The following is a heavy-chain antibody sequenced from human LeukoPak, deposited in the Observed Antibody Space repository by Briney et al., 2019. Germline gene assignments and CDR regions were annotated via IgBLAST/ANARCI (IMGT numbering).Heavy chain of an antibody. CDR1: AGSVISTAYY. Sequence: SETLPLTCTGSAGSVISTAYYWGWLRQTPGKGLEWIGNAYVNGHTYYNPSLKSRVTIVGNTSKNEFSLKLSSVTAADTAVYYCARLGGYNLSRNAFDIWGRGTLVTVSS. CDR2: AYVNGHT. CDR3: ARLGGYNLSRNAFDI. J-gene: IGHJ3*02. V-gene: IGHV4-39*01. D-gene: IGHD5-24*01.